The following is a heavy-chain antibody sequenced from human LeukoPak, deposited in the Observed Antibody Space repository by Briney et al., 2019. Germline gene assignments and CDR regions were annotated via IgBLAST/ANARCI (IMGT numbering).Heavy chain of an antibody. CDR1: GYGFISYW. CDR3: ARRGYCSGNSCYHYDS. J-gene: IGHJ4*02. V-gene: IGHV5-51*01. Sequence: GASLKISCKSSGYGFISYWIGWVRQMPGKGPEWMGTIYPGDSNTSYSPSFQGQVTISVDKSIDTAYLQWSSLKASDSAIYYCARRGYCSGNSCYHYDSWGQGTLVTVSS. CDR2: IYPGDSNT. D-gene: IGHD2-15*01.